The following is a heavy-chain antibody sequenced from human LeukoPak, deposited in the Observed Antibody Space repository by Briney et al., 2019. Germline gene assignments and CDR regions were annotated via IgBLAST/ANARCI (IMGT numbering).Heavy chain of an antibody. CDR2: ISGSGGST. D-gene: IGHD1-7*01. J-gene: IGHJ3*02. CDR1: GFTFRSYT. Sequence: GGSLRLSCAASGFTFRSYTMNWVRQAPGKGLEWVSAISGSGGSTYYADSVKGRFTISRDNSKNTLYLQMNSLRAEDTAVYYCARDFRTSWNYVSAFDIWGQGTMVTVSS. V-gene: IGHV3-23*01. CDR3: ARDFRTSWNYVSAFDI.